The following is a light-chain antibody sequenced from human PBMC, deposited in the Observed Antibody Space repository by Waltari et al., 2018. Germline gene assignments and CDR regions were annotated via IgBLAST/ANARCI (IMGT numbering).Light chain of an antibody. CDR3: QQYGRSPPWYT. CDR2: GKS. CDR1: QSVSSRY. J-gene: IGKJ2*01. Sequence: EIVLTQSPGTLSLSPGERATLSCRASQSVSSRYFAWYQQKPGQAPRLLISGKSNGATGIPDRFSGGGSGTDFTLTISRLEPEDFVVYYCQQYGRSPPWYTFGQGTKLEIK. V-gene: IGKV3-20*01.